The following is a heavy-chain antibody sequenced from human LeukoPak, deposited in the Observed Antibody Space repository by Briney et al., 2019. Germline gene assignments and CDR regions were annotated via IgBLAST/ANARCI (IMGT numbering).Heavy chain of an antibody. Sequence: GGSLRLSCAASGFTFSSYAMSWVRQAPGKGLEWVSAISGSGGSTYYADSVKGRFTISRDNSKNTLYLQMNSLRAEDTAVYYCAKSPLIEVVIAVDYWGQGTLVTVSS. CDR2: ISGSGGST. D-gene: IGHD2-21*01. V-gene: IGHV3-23*01. CDR3: AKSPLIEVVIAVDY. CDR1: GFTFSSYA. J-gene: IGHJ4*02.